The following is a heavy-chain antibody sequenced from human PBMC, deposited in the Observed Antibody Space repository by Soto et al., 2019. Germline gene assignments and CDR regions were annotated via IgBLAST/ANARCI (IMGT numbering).Heavy chain of an antibody. V-gene: IGHV4-39*01. CDR3: ARFEGNYDFWSGYGMDV. J-gene: IGHJ6*02. CDR1: GGSISSSSYY. Sequence: XGTLALTGTVSGGSISSSSYYWGWIRQPPGKGLEWIGSIYYSGSTYYNPSLKSRVTISVDTSKNQFSLKLSSVTAADTAVYYCARFEGNYDFWSGYGMDVWGQGTTVTVSS. CDR2: IYYSGST. D-gene: IGHD3-3*01.